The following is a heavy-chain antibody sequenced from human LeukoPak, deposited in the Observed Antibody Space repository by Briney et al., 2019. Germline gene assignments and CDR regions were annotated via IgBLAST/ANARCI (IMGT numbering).Heavy chain of an antibody. V-gene: IGHV3-30*03. CDR1: GFIFSSYG. CDR3: ASDGWSGTDNL. Sequence: PGGSLRLSCAASGFIFSSYGMHWVRQAPGKGLEWVTLIAYDESYKYYADSVKGRFTVSRDNSKNTLYLQMNSLTAEDTAVYYCASDGWSGTDNLWGQGTLVTVSS. D-gene: IGHD3-10*01. CDR2: IAYDESYK. J-gene: IGHJ5*02.